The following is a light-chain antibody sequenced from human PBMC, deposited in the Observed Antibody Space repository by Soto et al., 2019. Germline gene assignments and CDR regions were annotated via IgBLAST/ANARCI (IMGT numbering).Light chain of an antibody. CDR1: SSDVGGYNF. Sequence: QSVLTRPASVFGSPGQSITFSCTGTSSDVGGYNFVSWYQQHPGKAPKLMIYEVSSRPSGVSNRFSGSKSGNTASLTISGLQPEDEADYYRSSYTTSTTVVFGTGTKVTVL. V-gene: IGLV2-14*03. CDR3: SSYTTSTTVV. CDR2: EVS. J-gene: IGLJ1*01.